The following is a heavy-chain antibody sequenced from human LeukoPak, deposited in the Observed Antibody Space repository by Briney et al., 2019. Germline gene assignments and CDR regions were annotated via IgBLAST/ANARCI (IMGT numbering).Heavy chain of an antibody. Sequence: SVKVSCKASGGTFSSYDISWVRQAPGQGLEWMGGIIPIFGTANYAQKFQGRVTITTDESTSTAYMELSSLRSEDTAVYYCARGGMSTQNFDYWGQGTLVTVSS. CDR1: GGTFSSYD. CDR2: IIPIFGTA. CDR3: ARGGMSTQNFDY. V-gene: IGHV1-69*05. D-gene: IGHD3-16*01. J-gene: IGHJ4*02.